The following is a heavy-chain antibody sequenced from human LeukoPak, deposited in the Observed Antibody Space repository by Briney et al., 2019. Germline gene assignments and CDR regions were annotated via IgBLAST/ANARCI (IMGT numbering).Heavy chain of an antibody. CDR1: GFTFSSYA. Sequence: GGSLRLSCAASGFTFSSYAMSWVRQAPGKGLEWVSAISGSGGSTYYADSVKGRFTISRDNSKNTLYLQMNSLRAEDTAVYYCARTFYSNYYYYYYMDVWGKGTTVTVSS. D-gene: IGHD4-11*01. CDR2: ISGSGGST. CDR3: ARTFYSNYYYYYYMDV. J-gene: IGHJ6*03. V-gene: IGHV3-23*01.